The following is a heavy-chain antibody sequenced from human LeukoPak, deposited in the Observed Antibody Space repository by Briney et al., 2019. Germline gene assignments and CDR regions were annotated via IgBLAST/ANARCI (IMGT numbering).Heavy chain of an antibody. CDR1: GGSINNGGYY. V-gene: IGHV4-61*08. CDR2: IYYSGST. Sequence: SETLSLTCTVSGGSINNGGYYWSWIRQHPGKGLEWIGYIYYSGSTNYNPSLKSRVTISVDTSKNQFSLKLSSVTAADTAVYYCARGLYYDFWSGYPYYFDYWGQGTLVTVSS. J-gene: IGHJ4*02. D-gene: IGHD3-3*01. CDR3: ARGLYYDFWSGYPYYFDY.